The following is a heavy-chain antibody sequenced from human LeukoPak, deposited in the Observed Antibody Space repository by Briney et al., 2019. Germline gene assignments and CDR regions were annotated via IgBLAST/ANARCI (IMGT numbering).Heavy chain of an antibody. CDR2: IRVDGSTE. J-gene: IGHJ3*02. CDR1: GFTFSSYA. Sequence: GGSLRLSCAASGFTFSSYAMTWVRQAPGKGLEWGATIRVDGSTEYPVDSMKGRFTISRDNAKNSLHLQMNSLRAEDTAAYYCATYSGPDKWDASDMWGQGTLVTVSS. V-gene: IGHV3-7*01. D-gene: IGHD1-26*01. CDR3: ATYSGPDKWDASDM.